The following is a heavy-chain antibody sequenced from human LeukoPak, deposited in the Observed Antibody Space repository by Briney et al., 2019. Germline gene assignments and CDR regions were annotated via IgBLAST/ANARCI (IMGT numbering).Heavy chain of an antibody. CDR3: ARGLQGITIFAVVKTGDY. CDR1: AYTFTSYY. J-gene: IGHJ4*02. CDR2: INPSGGST. Sequence: ASVKVSCNASAYTFTSYYMHWVRLAPGQGLEWMGIINPSGGSTSYAQKFQGRVTMTRDTSTSTVYMELSSLRSEDTAVYYCARGLQGITIFAVVKTGDYWGQGTLVTVSS. V-gene: IGHV1-46*01. D-gene: IGHD3-3*01.